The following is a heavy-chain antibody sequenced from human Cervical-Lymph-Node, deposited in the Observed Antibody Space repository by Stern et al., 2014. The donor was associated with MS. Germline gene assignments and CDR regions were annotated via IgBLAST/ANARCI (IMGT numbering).Heavy chain of an antibody. Sequence: QVQLVQSGAEVKKPGSSVKVSCKLFRGTFSDNAISWVRQAPGQGLEWMGGILPIFGSTGYAQKFQGRVTITADESTNTVYMELSSLRSEDTAVYYCARGAYCGGDCYWGWFDPWGQGTLVTVSS. V-gene: IGHV1-69*01. J-gene: IGHJ5*02. D-gene: IGHD2-21*02. CDR2: ILPIFGST. CDR1: RGTFSDNA. CDR3: ARGAYCGGDCYWGWFDP.